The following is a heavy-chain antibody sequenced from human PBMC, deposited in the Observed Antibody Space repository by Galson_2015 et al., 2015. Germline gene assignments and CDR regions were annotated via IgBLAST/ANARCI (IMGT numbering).Heavy chain of an antibody. Sequence: TLSLTCTVSGGSISSGSYYWSWIRQPAGKGLEWIGRVYTSGSTNYNPSLKSRVTISVDTSKNQFSLKLSSVTAADTAVYYCARDGYNSGFDPWGQGTLVTVSS. J-gene: IGHJ5*02. CDR3: ARDGYNSGFDP. D-gene: IGHD5-24*01. CDR1: GGSISSGSYY. V-gene: IGHV4-61*02. CDR2: VYTSGST.